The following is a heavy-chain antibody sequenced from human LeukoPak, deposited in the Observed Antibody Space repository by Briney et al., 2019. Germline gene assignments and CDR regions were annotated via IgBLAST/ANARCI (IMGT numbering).Heavy chain of an antibody. Sequence: GGSLRLSCAASGFTFSSYAMSWVRQAPGKGLEWVSAISGSGGSTYYADSVKGRFTISRDNSKNTLYLQVNSLRAEDTAVYYCAKGGHYYDSSGYYCNYWGQGTLVTVSS. D-gene: IGHD3-22*01. CDR3: AKGGHYYDSSGYYCNY. J-gene: IGHJ4*02. CDR2: ISGSGGST. V-gene: IGHV3-23*01. CDR1: GFTFSSYA.